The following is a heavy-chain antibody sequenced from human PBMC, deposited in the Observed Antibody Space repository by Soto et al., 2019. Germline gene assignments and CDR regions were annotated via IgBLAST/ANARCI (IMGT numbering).Heavy chain of an antibody. V-gene: IGHV1-18*01. CDR2: ISAHNGNT. CDR1: GYTFTSYG. Sequence: QVHLVQSGAEVKKPGASVKVSCKASGYTFTSYGITCVRQAPGQGLEWMGWISAHNGNTDYAQKLQGRVTVTRDTSTSTAYMELRGLRSDDTAVDYCARGRYGDYWGQGALVTVSS. J-gene: IGHJ4*02. CDR3: ARGRYGDY. D-gene: IGHD1-1*01.